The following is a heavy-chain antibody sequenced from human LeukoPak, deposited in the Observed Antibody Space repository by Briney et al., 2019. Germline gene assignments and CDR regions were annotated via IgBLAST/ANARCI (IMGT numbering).Heavy chain of an antibody. J-gene: IGHJ6*04. CDR2: TSSSGSTI. CDR3: AELGITMIGGV. V-gene: IGHV3-48*03. CDR1: GFTFSSYE. D-gene: IGHD3-10*02. Sequence: GGSLRLSCAASGFTFSSYEMNWVRQAPGKGLEWVSYTSSSGSTIYYADSVKGRFTISRDNAKNSLYLQMDSLRAEDTAVYYCAELGITMIGGVWGKGTTVTISS.